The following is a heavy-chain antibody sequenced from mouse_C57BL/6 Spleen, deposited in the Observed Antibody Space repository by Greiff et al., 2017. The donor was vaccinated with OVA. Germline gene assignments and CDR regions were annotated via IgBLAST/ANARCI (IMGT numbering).Heavy chain of an antibody. CDR2: IWSGGST. J-gene: IGHJ3*01. Sequence: QVQLKESGPGLVQPSQSLSITCTVSGFSLTSYGVHWVRQSPGTGLEWLGVIWSGGSTDYNAAFISRLSISKDNSKSQVFVKMNSLQADDTAIDYCARDGYSAWFAYWGQGTLVTVSA. V-gene: IGHV2-2*01. CDR3: ARDGYSAWFAY. D-gene: IGHD2-3*01. CDR1: GFSLTSYG.